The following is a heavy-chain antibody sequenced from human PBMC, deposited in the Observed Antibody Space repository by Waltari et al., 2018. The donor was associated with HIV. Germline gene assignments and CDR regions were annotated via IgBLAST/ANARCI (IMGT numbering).Heavy chain of an antibody. CDR1: GGSLRGYY. D-gene: IGHD2-21*01. J-gene: IGHJ4*02. V-gene: IGHV4-34*01. Sequence: VQLQQWGAGLLKPSETLSLTCAVYGGSLRGYYWSWFRQPPGTGLEWIGEINHSGSTNYNPSLKSRVTISVDTSKNQFSLKLSSVTAADTAVYYCASPHGEAFDYWGQGTLVTVSS. CDR2: INHSGST. CDR3: ASPHGEAFDY.